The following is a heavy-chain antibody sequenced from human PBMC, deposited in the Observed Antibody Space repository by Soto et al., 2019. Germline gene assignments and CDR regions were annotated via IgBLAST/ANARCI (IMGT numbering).Heavy chain of an antibody. D-gene: IGHD3-22*01. CDR2: IYYSGST. V-gene: IGHV4-39*01. Sequence: SETLSLTCTVSGGSISSSSYYWGWIRQPPGKGLEWIGSIYYSGSTYYNPSLKSRVTISVDTSKNQFSLKLSSVTAADTAVYYCARHPHITMIVVASSGWYDYWGQGTLVTVSS. CDR3: ARHPHITMIVVASSGWYDY. J-gene: IGHJ4*02. CDR1: GGSISSSSYY.